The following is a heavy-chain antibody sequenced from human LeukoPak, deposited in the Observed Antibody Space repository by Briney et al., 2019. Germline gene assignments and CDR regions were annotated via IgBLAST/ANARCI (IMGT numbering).Heavy chain of an antibody. J-gene: IGHJ4*02. CDR2: ISAYNGNT. Sequence: GASVKVSCKASGYTFTSYGISWVRQAPGQGLEWMGWISAYNGNTNYAQKLQGRVTMTTDTSTSTAYMELRGLRSDDTAVYYCARDGYSYGIWAYYFDYWGQGTLVTVSS. CDR1: GYTFTSYG. D-gene: IGHD5-18*01. V-gene: IGHV1-18*01. CDR3: ARDGYSYGIWAYYFDY.